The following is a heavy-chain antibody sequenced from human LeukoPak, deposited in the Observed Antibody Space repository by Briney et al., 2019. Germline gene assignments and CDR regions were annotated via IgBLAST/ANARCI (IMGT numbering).Heavy chain of an antibody. Sequence: ETLSLTCTVSGGSISSSSYYWGWIRQPPGKGLEWIGSIYYSGSTYYNPSLKSRVTISVDTSKNQFSLKLSSVTAADTAVYYCARGRYGDFNFYYYYYYMDVWGKGTTVTVSS. D-gene: IGHD4-17*01. CDR3: ARGRYGDFNFYYYYYYMDV. CDR2: IYYSGST. J-gene: IGHJ6*03. CDR1: GGSISSSSYY. V-gene: IGHV4-39*01.